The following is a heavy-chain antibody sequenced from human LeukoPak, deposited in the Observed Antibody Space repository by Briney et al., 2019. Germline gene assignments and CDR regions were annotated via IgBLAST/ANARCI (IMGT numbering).Heavy chain of an antibody. CDR2: IFDSGGSA. J-gene: IGHJ4*02. Sequence: GGSLTLPCAPSGLTFDRHAMQWVPQAPGEGLEGVSDIFDSGGSAHYADSVKGRFTISRDNSKNTVYLQMDSLRAEDTATYYCAKATTGYSSGRYPAWPIDYWGQGTLVTVSS. V-gene: IGHV3-23*01. D-gene: IGHD2-15*01. CDR1: GLTFDRHA. CDR3: AKATTGYSSGRYPAWPIDY.